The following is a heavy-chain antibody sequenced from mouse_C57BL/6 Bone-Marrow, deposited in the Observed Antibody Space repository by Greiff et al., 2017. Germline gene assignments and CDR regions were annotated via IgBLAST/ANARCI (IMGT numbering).Heavy chain of an antibody. CDR1: GYTFTDYY. V-gene: IGHV1-75*01. CDR3: AKGYVYGYDYFDY. J-gene: IGHJ2*01. CDR2: IFPGSGST. Sequence: VQLQQSGPELVKPGASVKISCKASGYTFTDYYINWVKQRPGQGLEWIGWIFPGSGSTYYNEKFKGKATLTVDKSSSTAYMLLSSLTSEDSAVYFCAKGYVYGYDYFDYWGQGTTLTVSS. D-gene: IGHD2-2*01.